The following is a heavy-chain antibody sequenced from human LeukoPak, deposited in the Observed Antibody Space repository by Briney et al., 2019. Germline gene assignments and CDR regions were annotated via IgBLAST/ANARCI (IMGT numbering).Heavy chain of an antibody. D-gene: IGHD5-18*01. Sequence: GSLRLSCAASGFTFSSYWMSWVRQAPGKGLEWVANIRQDGSEKYYVDSVKGRFTISRDNAKNSLYLQMNSLRAEDTAVYYCARDGVYSYGYGFDYWGQGSLVTVSS. CDR3: ARDGVYSYGYGFDY. V-gene: IGHV3-7*01. J-gene: IGHJ4*02. CDR1: GFTFSSYW. CDR2: IRQDGSEK.